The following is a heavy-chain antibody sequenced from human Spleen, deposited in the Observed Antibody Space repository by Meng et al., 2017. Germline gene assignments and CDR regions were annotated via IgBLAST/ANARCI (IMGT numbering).Heavy chain of an antibody. D-gene: IGHD3-16*02. V-gene: IGHV1-2*06. CDR2: INPNSGGT. J-gene: IGHJ4*02. CDR3: ARGDYDYVWGSYRFQKYFDY. CDR1: GYTFTSYA. Sequence: ASVKVSCKASGYTFTSYAMHWVRQAPGQGLEWMGRINPNSGGTNYAQKFQGRVTMTRDTSISTAYMELSRLRSDDTAVYYCARGDYDYVWGSYRFQKYFDYWGQGTLVTVSS.